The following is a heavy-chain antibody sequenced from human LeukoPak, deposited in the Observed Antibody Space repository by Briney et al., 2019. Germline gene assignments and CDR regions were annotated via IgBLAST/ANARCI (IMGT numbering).Heavy chain of an antibody. CDR2: ISSSGSTI. J-gene: IGHJ3*02. CDR1: GFTFSSYE. Sequence: GGSLRLSCAASGFTFSSYETNWVRQAPGKGLEWVSYISSSGSTIYYADSVKGRFTISRDNAKNSLYLQMNSLRAEDTAVYYCARDRPYYDSSGYANDAFDIWGQGTMVTVSS. D-gene: IGHD3-22*01. CDR3: ARDRPYYDSSGYANDAFDI. V-gene: IGHV3-48*03.